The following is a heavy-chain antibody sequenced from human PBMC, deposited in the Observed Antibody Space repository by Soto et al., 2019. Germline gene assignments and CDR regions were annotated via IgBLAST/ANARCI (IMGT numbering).Heavy chain of an antibody. J-gene: IGHJ4*02. D-gene: IGHD2-8*01. CDR1: GYTFSSYV. CDR2: ISAYNGKT. CDR3: AYFARRIVLMVDDMYYFDY. V-gene: IGHV1-18*01. Sequence: ASVKVSCKASGYTFSSYVISWVRQAPGQGLEWMGWISAYNGKTNYAQKLQGRVTITTDTSTNTAYMDLRSLRSDDTAVYYCAYFARRIVLMVDDMYYFDYWGQGTLVTVSS.